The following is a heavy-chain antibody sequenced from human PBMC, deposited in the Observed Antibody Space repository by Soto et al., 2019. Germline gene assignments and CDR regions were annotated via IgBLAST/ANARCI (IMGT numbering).Heavy chain of an antibody. Sequence: QVQLVESGGGVVQPGRSLRLSCAVSGFTYSSYGMHWVRQAPGKGLEWVAVIWYDGSNKYYADSVKGRFIISRDDSKNTLSLQMNSLRAEDTAVYYCASGSAWLFDSWGQGPLVTVSS. J-gene: IGHJ4*02. CDR2: IWYDGSNK. V-gene: IGHV3-33*01. CDR1: GFTYSSYG. D-gene: IGHD5-12*01. CDR3: ASGSAWLFDS.